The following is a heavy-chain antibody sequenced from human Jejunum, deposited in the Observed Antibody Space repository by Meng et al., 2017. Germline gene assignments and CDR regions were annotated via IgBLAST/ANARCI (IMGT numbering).Heavy chain of an antibody. CDR3: TRGQGEN. CDR1: GGSISSSSYS. Sequence: SETLSLTCTVSGGSISSSSYSWGWIRQPPGKGLEWIGIIYNSGSTYSNPSLKSRVTISVDTSKNQFSLKLSSVTAADTAVYYCTRGQGENWGQGTLVTVSS. CDR2: IYNSGST. J-gene: IGHJ4*02. V-gene: IGHV4-39*07.